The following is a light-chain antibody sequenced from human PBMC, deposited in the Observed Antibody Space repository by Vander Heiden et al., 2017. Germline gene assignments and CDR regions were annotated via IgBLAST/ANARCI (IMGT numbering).Light chain of an antibody. CDR2: DLN. J-gene: IGLJ2*01. Sequence: QSALTQPASVSGSPGQPITISCTGTSSDIGTYNLVSWYQHFPGRAPKLIIYDLNERPSGLSSRFSGSKSGNTASLTISGLQADDEADYYCCCYGGSNNLIFGGGTKLTVL. V-gene: IGLV2-23*02. CDR3: CCYGGSNNLI. CDR1: SSDIGTYNL.